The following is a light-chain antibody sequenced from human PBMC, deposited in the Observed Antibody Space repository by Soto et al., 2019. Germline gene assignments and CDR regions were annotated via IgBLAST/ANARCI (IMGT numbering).Light chain of an antibody. CDR1: QSISSD. J-gene: IGKJ4*01. Sequence: EIVLTQSPATLSLSPGDRATLSCRASQSISSDLAWYQQKPGQAPRLLIYDASNRATAIPARFSGSGSGTDFTLTISRLEPEDFAVYYCQQRASWPLTFGGGTKVDIK. CDR2: DAS. V-gene: IGKV3-11*01. CDR3: QQRASWPLT.